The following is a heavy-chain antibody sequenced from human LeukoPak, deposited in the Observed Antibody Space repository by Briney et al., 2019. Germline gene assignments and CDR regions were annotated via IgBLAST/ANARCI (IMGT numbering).Heavy chain of an antibody. Sequence: GGSLRLSCVASGFTFSNYVMSWVRQAPGKGLEWVSLISRNSENTYYADSVKGRFTISRDDSKNTLYLQMSSLRADDTAIYYCAKPYSSSWYTIFAEYFQHWGQGTLVTVSS. CDR2: ISRNSENT. D-gene: IGHD6-13*01. CDR1: GFTFSNYV. CDR3: AKPYSSSWYTIFAEYFQH. J-gene: IGHJ1*01. V-gene: IGHV3-23*01.